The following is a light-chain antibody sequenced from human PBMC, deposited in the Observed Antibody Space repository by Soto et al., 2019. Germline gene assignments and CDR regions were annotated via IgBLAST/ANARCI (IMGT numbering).Light chain of an antibody. J-gene: IGKJ1*01. CDR1: QSISSW. CDR2: DAS. Sequence: DIQMTQSPSTLSASVGDRVTITCGASQSISSWLAWYQQKPGKAPKLLIYDASSLESGVPSRLRGSGSGTELTITISSMQTDDFATYYCQQYNSYSWTFGQGTQVDIK. V-gene: IGKV1-5*01. CDR3: QQYNSYSWT.